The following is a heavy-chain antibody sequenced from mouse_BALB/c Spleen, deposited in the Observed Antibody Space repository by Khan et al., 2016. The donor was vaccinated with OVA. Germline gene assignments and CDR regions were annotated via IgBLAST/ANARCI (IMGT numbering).Heavy chain of an antibody. D-gene: IGHD1-1*01. Sequence: EVQLVESGPGLVKPSQSLSLTCTVTGYSITSDYAWNWIRQFPGNKLEWMGFISYSGNTNYNPSLKSRFSITRDTTKNQFFLQLNSVTIEDTATYYCARVYGGDFDYWGQGTTLTVSS. CDR2: ISYSGNT. CDR3: ARVYGGDFDY. V-gene: IGHV3-2*02. CDR1: GYSITSDYA. J-gene: IGHJ2*01.